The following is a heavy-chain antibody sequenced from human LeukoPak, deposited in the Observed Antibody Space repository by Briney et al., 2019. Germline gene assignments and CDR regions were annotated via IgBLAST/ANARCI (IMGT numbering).Heavy chain of an antibody. CDR3: ARDSSVWYNDY. CDR1: GYTFTSYI. Sequence: ASLKVSCKASGYTFTSYIIHWVRQAPGQRLEWMGLINAGNANTKYSQKFQGRVTITRDTSASTAYMELSSLTSEDTAVYYCARDSSVWYNDYWGQGTLVTVSS. V-gene: IGHV1-3*01. D-gene: IGHD6-19*01. CDR2: INAGNANT. J-gene: IGHJ4*02.